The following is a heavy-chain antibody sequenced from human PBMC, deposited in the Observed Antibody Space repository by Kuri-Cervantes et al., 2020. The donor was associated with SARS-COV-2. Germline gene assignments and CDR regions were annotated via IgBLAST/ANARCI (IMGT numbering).Heavy chain of an antibody. CDR2: ISYDGSNK. V-gene: IGHV3-30-3*01. J-gene: IGHJ6*03. Sequence: GESLKISCAASGFTFSSYAMHWVRQAPGKGLEWVGVISYDGSNKYYADSVKGRFTISRDNSKNTLYLQMNSLRAEDTAVYYCARVSIRVVSYMDVWGKGTTVTVSS. D-gene: IGHD2-2*01. CDR3: ARVSIRVVSYMDV. CDR1: GFTFSSYA.